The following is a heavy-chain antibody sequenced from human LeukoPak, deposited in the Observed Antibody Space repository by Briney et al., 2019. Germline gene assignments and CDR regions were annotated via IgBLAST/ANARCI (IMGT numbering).Heavy chain of an antibody. V-gene: IGHV1-46*01. Sequence: ASVKVSCKASGYSFTTYYLRWVRQAPGQGLEWMGIINPSGTSTTYAQKFQGRVTMTMDTSTSTVYMELSSLRSEDTAMYYCARGPPGRVYDSSKKGLFDPWGQGTLVTVSS. CDR2: INPSGTST. CDR1: GYSFTTYY. J-gene: IGHJ5*02. D-gene: IGHD3-22*01. CDR3: ARGPPGRVYDSSKKGLFDP.